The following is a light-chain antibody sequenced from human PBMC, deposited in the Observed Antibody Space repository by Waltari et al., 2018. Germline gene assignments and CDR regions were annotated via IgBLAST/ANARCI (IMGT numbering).Light chain of an antibody. CDR1: QSVSNY. CDR3: QQRSNWPALT. J-gene: IGKJ4*01. Sequence: EIVLTQSPATLSLSPGERATLSCRASQSVSNYLAWYQQRPGQAPRLLIYDASNRATGIPARFSGSGSGTDFTLAITSLEPEDFAVYYCQQRSNWPALTFGGGTKMEIK. V-gene: IGKV3-11*01. CDR2: DAS.